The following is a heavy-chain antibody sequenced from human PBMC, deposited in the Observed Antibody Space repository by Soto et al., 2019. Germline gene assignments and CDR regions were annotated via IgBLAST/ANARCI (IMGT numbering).Heavy chain of an antibody. Sequence: QVQLVESGGGVVQPGRSLRLSCAASGFTFSNYGMHWVRQAPGKGLEWVAVISYDGSNKYHADSVKGRFTISRDNSKNTLHLQMNSLRAEDTAVYYCAKVGFSGSSTYYYYYGMDVWGQGTTVTVSS. CDR3: AKVGFSGSSTYYYYYGMDV. CDR2: ISYDGSNK. J-gene: IGHJ6*02. D-gene: IGHD1-26*01. V-gene: IGHV3-30*18. CDR1: GFTFSNYG.